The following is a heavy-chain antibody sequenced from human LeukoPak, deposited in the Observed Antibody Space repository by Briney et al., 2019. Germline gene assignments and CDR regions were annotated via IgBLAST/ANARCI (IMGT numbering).Heavy chain of an antibody. CDR1: GGSFSGYY. Sequence: PSETLSLTCAVYGGSFSGYYWSWIRQPPGKGLEWIGEINHSGSTNYNPPLKSRVTISVDTSKNQFSLKLSSVTAADTAVYYCARDHCSGGSCIYYYYGMDVWGQGTTVTVSS. CDR3: ARDHCSGGSCIYYYYGMDV. D-gene: IGHD2-15*01. CDR2: INHSGST. V-gene: IGHV4-34*01. J-gene: IGHJ6*02.